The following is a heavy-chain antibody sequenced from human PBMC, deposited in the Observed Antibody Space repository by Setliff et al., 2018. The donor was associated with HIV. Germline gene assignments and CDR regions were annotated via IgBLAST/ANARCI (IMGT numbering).Heavy chain of an antibody. D-gene: IGHD1-1*01. CDR2: IFYSGST. V-gene: IGHV4-59*01. J-gene: IGHJ4*02. CDR3: ASAGSGTRAPPRY. CDR1: GGSISSYY. Sequence: ETLSLTCTVSGGSISSYYWSWIRQPPGEGLEWIGYIFYSGSTNYNPSLKSRVTISLDTSKNQFSLKLASVTAADTAVYYCASAGSGTRAPPRYWGQGTLVTVSS.